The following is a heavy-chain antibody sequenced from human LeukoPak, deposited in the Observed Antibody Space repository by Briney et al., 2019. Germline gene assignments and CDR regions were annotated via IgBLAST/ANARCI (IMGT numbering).Heavy chain of an antibody. V-gene: IGHV4-59*01. CDR2: IYYSGST. Sequence: SETLSLTCTVSGGPISSYYWSWIRQPPGKGLEWIGYIYYSGSTNYNPSLKSRVTISVDTSKNQFSLKLSSVTAADTAVYYCARAGSSSWTSYYYYGMDVWGKGTTVTVSS. CDR3: ARAGSSSWTSYYYYGMDV. CDR1: GGPISSYY. D-gene: IGHD6-13*01. J-gene: IGHJ6*04.